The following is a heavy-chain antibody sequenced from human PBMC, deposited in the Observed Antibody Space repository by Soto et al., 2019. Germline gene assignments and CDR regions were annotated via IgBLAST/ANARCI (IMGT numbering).Heavy chain of an antibody. CDR1: GFTVGSHY. Sequence: GSLRLSCAPSGFTVGSHYMSWVRQAPGKGLEWVSVINSGGSTYYADSVKGRFTISRDHSRNTLYLQMNSLRVEDTAVYYCAREVFCSSSSCQVRYGMDVWGQGTTVTVSS. CDR3: AREVFCSSSSCQVRYGMDV. V-gene: IGHV3-53*01. J-gene: IGHJ6*02. D-gene: IGHD2-2*01. CDR2: INSGGST.